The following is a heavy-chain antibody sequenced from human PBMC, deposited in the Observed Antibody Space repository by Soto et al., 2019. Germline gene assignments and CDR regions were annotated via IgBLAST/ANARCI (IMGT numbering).Heavy chain of an antibody. CDR2: IYYSGST. D-gene: IGHD2-15*01. J-gene: IGHJ6*02. V-gene: IGHV4-59*01. CDR1: GGSISSYY. CDR3: ARVKGRRINCRSGSCYSTYYYGMDV. Sequence: QVQLQESGPGLVKPSETLSLTCTVSGGSISSYYWSWIRQPPGKGLEWIGYIYYSGSTNYNPSLKHRVTISVDTSKNQFSLKLSSVTAADTAVYYGARVKGRRINCRSGSCYSTYYYGMDVWGQGATVTVSS.